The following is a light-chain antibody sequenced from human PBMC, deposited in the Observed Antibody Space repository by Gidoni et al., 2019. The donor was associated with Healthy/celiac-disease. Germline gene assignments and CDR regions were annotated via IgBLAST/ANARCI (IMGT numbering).Light chain of an antibody. CDR3: HQYTTYS. CDR2: KAS. CDR1: QSISSW. Sequence: DIQMTQSPSTLAASVGDRVTITCRASQSISSWLAWYQQKPGTAPKLLLYKASRLESGVPSRFSGSGSGTEFTLTILRLQPDAFSSYHCHQYTTYSFGPGTKVEIK. J-gene: IGKJ1*01. V-gene: IGKV1-5*03.